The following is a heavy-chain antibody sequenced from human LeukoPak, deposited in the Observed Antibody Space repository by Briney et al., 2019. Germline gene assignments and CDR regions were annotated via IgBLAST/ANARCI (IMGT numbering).Heavy chain of an antibody. J-gene: IGHJ4*02. CDR3: ARGFLDVNFFDY. CDR1: GFTFSSYG. V-gene: IGHV3-21*01. Sequence: GGSLRLSCAASGFTFSSYGMHWVRQAPGKGLEWVSSISSSSSYIYYADSVKGRFTISRDNAKNSLYLQMNSLRAEDTAVYYCARGFLDVNFFDYWGQGTLVTVSS. CDR2: ISSSSSYI. D-gene: IGHD2/OR15-2a*01.